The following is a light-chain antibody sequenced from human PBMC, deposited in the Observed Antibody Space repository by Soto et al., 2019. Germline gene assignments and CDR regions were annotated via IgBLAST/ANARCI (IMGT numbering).Light chain of an antibody. CDR1: QSISSW. V-gene: IGKV1-5*01. CDR2: DAS. CDR3: QQYNSYRT. J-gene: IGKJ1*01. Sequence: DIQMTQSPSTLSASLGDRVTITCRASQSISSWLAWYQQKPGKAPKLLIYDASSLESGVPSRFGGSGSGTEFTLTISSLQPDDFATYYCQQYNSYRTFGQGTRWIS.